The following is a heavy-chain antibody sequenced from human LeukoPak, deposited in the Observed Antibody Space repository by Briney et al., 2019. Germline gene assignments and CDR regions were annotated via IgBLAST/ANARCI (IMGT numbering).Heavy chain of an antibody. CDR3: ARGNYVYVPDY. D-gene: IGHD3-16*01. V-gene: IGHV4-61*05. CDR1: GGSISSSSYY. Sequence: PSETLSLTCTVSGGSISSSSYYWGWIRQPPGKGLEWIGYIYYSGSTNYNPSLKSRVTISVDTSKNQFSLRLSSVTAADAAVYYCARGNYVYVPDYWGQGTLVTVSS. J-gene: IGHJ4*02. CDR2: IYYSGST.